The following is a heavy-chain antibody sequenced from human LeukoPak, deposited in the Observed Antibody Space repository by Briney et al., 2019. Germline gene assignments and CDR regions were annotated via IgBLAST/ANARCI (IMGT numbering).Heavy chain of an antibody. V-gene: IGHV4-59*01. CDR2: IYYSGST. CDR3: ARALVWFGIARDFDL. J-gene: IGHJ2*01. D-gene: IGHD3-10*01. CDR1: GGSISSYY. Sequence: PSETLSLTCTVSGGSISSYYWSRIRQPPGKGLEWIGYIYYSGSTNYNPSLKSRVTISVDTSKNQFSLKLSSVTAADTAVYYCARALVWFGIARDFDLWGRGTLVTVSS.